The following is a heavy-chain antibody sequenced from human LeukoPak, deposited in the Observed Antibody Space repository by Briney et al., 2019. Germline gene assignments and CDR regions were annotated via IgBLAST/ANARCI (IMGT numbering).Heavy chain of an antibody. CDR3: ARHYCSVGSCGPHFDY. D-gene: IGHD2-15*01. CDR1: GYSFTSYW. V-gene: IGHV5-51*01. CDR2: IYPGDSDT. Sequence: GESLKISCKGSGYSFTSYWIGWVRQMPGKGLEWMGIIYPGDSDTRYSPSFQGQVTISADKSISTAYLQWSSLKASDTAMYYCARHYCSVGSCGPHFDYWGQGTLVTVSS. J-gene: IGHJ4*02.